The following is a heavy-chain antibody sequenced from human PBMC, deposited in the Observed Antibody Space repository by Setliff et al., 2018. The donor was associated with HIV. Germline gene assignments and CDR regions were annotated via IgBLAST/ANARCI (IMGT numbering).Heavy chain of an antibody. CDR1: GFPFSNYA. CDR2: ISDDGSDK. CDR3: ARDVSPIVVVTAPDY. Sequence: GSLRLSCGVSGFPFSNYAMHWVRQAPGKGLEWVAIISDDGSDKHFADSLKGRFTISRDNAKNTLYLQMNSLRAEDTAVYYCARDVSPIVVVTAPDYWGQGTLVTVSS. J-gene: IGHJ4*02. V-gene: IGHV3-30*04. D-gene: IGHD2-21*02.